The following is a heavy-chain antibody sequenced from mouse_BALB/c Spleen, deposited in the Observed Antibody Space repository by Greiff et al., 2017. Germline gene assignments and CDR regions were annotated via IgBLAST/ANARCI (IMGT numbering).Heavy chain of an antibody. CDR3: ARVGNQAWFAY. V-gene: IGHV1-80*01. J-gene: IGHJ3*01. CDR1: GYAFSSYW. Sequence: VQLQQSGAELVRPGSSVKISCKASGYAFSSYWMNWVKQRPGQGLEWIGQIYPGDGDTNYNGKFKGKATLTADKSSSTAYMQLSSLTSEDSAVYFCARVGNQAWFAYWGQGTLVTVSA. D-gene: IGHD2-1*01. CDR2: IYPGDGDT.